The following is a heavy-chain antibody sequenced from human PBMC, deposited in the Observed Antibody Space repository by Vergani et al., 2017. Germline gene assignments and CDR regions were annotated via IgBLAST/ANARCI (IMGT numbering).Heavy chain of an antibody. Sequence: EVQLLESGGGLVQPGGSLRLSCAASGFTFSSYWMSWVRQAPGKGLEWEANIKQDGSEKYYVDSVKGRFTISRDNAKNSLYLQMNSLRAEDTAVYYCARDQYDFWSGYHDAFDIWGQGTMVTVSS. CDR1: GFTFSSYW. D-gene: IGHD3-3*01. CDR3: ARDQYDFWSGYHDAFDI. CDR2: IKQDGSEK. V-gene: IGHV3-7*01. J-gene: IGHJ3*02.